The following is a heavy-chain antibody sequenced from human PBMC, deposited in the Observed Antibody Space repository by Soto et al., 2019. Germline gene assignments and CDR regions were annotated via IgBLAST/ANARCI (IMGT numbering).Heavy chain of an antibody. D-gene: IGHD3-16*02. CDR3: ARGLSGLGELSFIRPNANAFDI. CDR2: INHSGST. J-gene: IGHJ3*02. V-gene: IGHV4-34*01. Sequence: PSETLSLTCAVYGGSFSGYYWSWIRQPPGKGLEWIGEINHSGSTNYNPSLKSRVTISVDTSKNQFSLKLSSVTAADTAVYYCARGLSGLGELSFIRPNANAFDIWGQGTMVTVPS. CDR1: GGSFSGYY.